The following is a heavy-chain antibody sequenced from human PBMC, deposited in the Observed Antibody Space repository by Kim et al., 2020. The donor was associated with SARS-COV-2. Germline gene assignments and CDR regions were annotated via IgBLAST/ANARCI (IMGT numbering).Heavy chain of an antibody. CDR2: ISYDGSNK. J-gene: IGHJ1*01. CDR1: GFTFSSYG. D-gene: IGHD6-6*01. V-gene: IGHV3-30*18. Sequence: GGSLRLSCAASGFTFSSYGMHWVRQAPGKGLEWVAVISYDGSNKYYADSVKGRFTISRDNSKNTLYLQMNSLRAEDTAVYYCAKGHVSSAARPPPIDWG. CDR3: AKGHVSSAARPPPID.